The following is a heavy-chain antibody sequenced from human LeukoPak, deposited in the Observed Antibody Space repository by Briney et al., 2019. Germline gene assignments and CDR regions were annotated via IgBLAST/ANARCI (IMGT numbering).Heavy chain of an antibody. CDR1: GLTFSSYA. D-gene: IGHD1-26*01. J-gene: IGHJ4*02. CDR2: ISYDGSNK. Sequence: GGSLRLSCAASGLTFSSYAMHWVRQAPGKGLEWVAVISYDGSNKYYADFVKRRFTISRDNSKNTLYLQMNSLRAEDTAVYYCARAKWELPGTFDYWGQGTLVTVSS. V-gene: IGHV3-30*01. CDR3: ARAKWELPGTFDY.